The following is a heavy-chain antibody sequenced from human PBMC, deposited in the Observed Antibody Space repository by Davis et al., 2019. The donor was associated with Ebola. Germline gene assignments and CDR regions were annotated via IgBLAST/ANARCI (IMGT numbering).Heavy chain of an antibody. CDR3: ARGSGWYGWFDP. CDR2: ISYDGSNK. CDR1: GFTFSSYA. D-gene: IGHD6-19*01. V-gene: IGHV3-30*14. J-gene: IGHJ5*02. Sequence: SLKISCAASGFTFSSYAMHWVRQAPGKGLEWVAVISYDGSNKYYADSVKGRFTISRENAKNSLYLQMNSLRAGDTAVYYCARGSGWYGWFDPWGQGTLVTVSS.